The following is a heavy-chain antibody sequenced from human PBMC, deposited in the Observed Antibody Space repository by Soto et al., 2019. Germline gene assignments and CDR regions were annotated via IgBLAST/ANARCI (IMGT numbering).Heavy chain of an antibody. CDR2: ISWNSGSI. CDR1: GFTFDDYA. J-gene: IGHJ3*02. V-gene: IGHV3-9*01. CDR3: ARGGYGPFDI. Sequence: EVQLVESGGGLVQPGRSLRLSCAASGFTFDDYAMHWVRQAPGKGLEWVSGISWNSGSIGYADSVKGRFTISRDNAKNSLYLQMNSLRAEDTALYYCARGGYGPFDIWGQGTMVTVSS. D-gene: IGHD5-18*01.